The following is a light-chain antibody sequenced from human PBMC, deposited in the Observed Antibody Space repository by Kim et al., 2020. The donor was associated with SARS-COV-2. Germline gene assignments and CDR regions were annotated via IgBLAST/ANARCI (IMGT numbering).Light chain of an antibody. Sequence: LSPGERATHSCRASQSVSSSYLAWYQQKPGQAPRLLIYGASSRATGIPDRFSGSGSGTDFTLTISRLEPEDFAVYYCQQYGSSPTFGPGTKVDIK. CDR2: GAS. V-gene: IGKV3-20*01. CDR3: QQYGSSPT. J-gene: IGKJ3*01. CDR1: QSVSSSY.